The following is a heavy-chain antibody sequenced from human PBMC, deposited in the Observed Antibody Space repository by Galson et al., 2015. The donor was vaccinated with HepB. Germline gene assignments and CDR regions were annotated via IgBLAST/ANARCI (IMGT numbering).Heavy chain of an antibody. D-gene: IGHD3-16*01. J-gene: IGHJ6*02. CDR1: GFTFSSYW. V-gene: IGHV3-74*01. CDR2: INSDGSST. CDR3: ARVRGDTRIYYYYYFGMDV. Sequence: SLRLSCAASGFTFSSYWMHWVRQAPGEGLVWVSRINSDGSSTSYADSVKGRFTISRDNAKNTLYLQMNSLRAEDTAVYYCARVRGDTRIYYYYYFGMDVWGQGTTVTVSS.